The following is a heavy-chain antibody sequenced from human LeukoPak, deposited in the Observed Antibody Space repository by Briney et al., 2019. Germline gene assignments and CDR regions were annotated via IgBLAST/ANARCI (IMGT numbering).Heavy chain of an antibody. CDR2: IYHSGSI. V-gene: IGHV4-30-2*01. CDR1: GGSISSGGFS. Sequence: TLSLICAVSGGSISSGGFSWGWVPQPPGKGLEMIRYIYHSGSIYYNPPLKSRVNQSVDSYNNQYSPKQSLVTAADTAVYCCARENYDRRGCSRFDPWGQGTLATVSS. D-gene: IGHD3-22*01. J-gene: IGHJ5*02. CDR3: ARENYDRRGCSRFDP.